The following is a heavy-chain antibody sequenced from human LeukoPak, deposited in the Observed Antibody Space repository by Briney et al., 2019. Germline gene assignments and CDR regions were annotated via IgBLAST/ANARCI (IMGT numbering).Heavy chain of an antibody. D-gene: IGHD2-2*01. CDR2: INSDGSST. V-gene: IGHV3-74*01. Sequence: GGPLRLSCAASGFIFSSNWMHWVRQAPGKGLVWVSRINSDGSSTSYADSVKGRFTISRDNAKNTLYLQMNSLRPEDTAVYYCAPQEDCSSTSCQFDYWGQGTLVTVSS. J-gene: IGHJ4*02. CDR3: APQEDCSSTSCQFDY. CDR1: GFIFSSNW.